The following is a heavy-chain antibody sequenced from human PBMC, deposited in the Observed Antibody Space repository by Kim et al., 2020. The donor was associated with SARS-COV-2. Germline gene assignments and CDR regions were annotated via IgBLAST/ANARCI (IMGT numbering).Heavy chain of an antibody. CDR1: GFTLSSSA. D-gene: IGHD2-15*01. V-gene: IGHV3-64D*06. Sequence: GGSLRLSCSASGFTLSSSAMHWVRQAPGKGPEYVSAISGNGDNTYYADSVKGRFTVSRDNSKSTMYLQMSSLRAEDTAVYYCALTRGCLNTNCYRDFDHWGQGTLVTVSS. J-gene: IGHJ4*02. CDR2: ISGNGDNT. CDR3: ALTRGCLNTNCYRDFDH.